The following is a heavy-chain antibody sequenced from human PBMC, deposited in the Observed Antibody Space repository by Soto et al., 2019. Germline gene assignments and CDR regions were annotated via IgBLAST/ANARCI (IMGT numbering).Heavy chain of an antibody. Sequence: QVQLVESGGGVVQPGRSLRLSCAASGFTFSSYGMHWVRQAPGKGLEWVAVIWYDGSNKYYAGSVKGRFTISRDNSKNTLYLRMNSLRAEDTAVNYCARTLYDSSGYHHFQHWGQGTLVTVSS. J-gene: IGHJ1*01. D-gene: IGHD3-22*01. V-gene: IGHV3-33*01. CDR2: IWYDGSNK. CDR1: GFTFSSYG. CDR3: ARTLYDSSGYHHFQH.